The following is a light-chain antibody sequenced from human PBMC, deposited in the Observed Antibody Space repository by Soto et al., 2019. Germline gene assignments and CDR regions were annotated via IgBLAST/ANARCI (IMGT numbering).Light chain of an antibody. CDR1: SSDVGGYNY. J-gene: IGLJ1*01. V-gene: IGLV2-8*01. CDR3: SSYAGSLYV. Sequence: SALTQPPSASGSPGQSVTISCTGTSSDVGGYNYVSWYQQHPGKAPKLMIYEVSKRPSGVPDRFSSSKSGNTASLTVSGLQAEDEADYYCSSYAGSLYVFGTGTKLTVL. CDR2: EVS.